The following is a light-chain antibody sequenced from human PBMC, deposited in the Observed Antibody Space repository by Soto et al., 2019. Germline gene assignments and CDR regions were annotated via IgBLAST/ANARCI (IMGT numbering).Light chain of an antibody. CDR1: QSLNSN. CDR3: QQYNNWPGT. V-gene: IGKV3-15*01. Sequence: EIVMTQSPATLSVSPGERATLSCMSSQSLNSNLAWYQQKPGQAPRLLIYGASTRATGIPARFSGSESGTEFTLTINSLLSEDFAVYSCQQYNNWPGTFGGGTKVEIK. CDR2: GAS. J-gene: IGKJ4*01.